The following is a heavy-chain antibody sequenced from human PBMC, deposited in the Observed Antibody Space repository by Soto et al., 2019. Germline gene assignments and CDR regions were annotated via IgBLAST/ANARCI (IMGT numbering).Heavy chain of an antibody. CDR3: ASGGSSGYFTSAAFDI. V-gene: IGHV4-59*01. CDR2: IYYSGST. CDR1: GGSISSYY. J-gene: IGHJ3*02. Sequence: QVQLQESGPGLVKPSETLSLTCTVSGGSISSYYWSWIRQPPGKGLEWIGYIYYSGSTNYNPSLKCRVTRSVDTSKNQFSLKLSSVTAADTAVYYCASGGSSGYFTSAAFDIWGQGTMVTVSS. D-gene: IGHD3-22*01.